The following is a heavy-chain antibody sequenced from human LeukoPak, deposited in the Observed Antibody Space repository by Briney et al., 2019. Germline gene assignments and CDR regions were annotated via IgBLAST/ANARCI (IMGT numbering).Heavy chain of an antibody. J-gene: IGHJ4*02. CDR1: GVSISNYY. CDR3: ARGGASSKFFDA. Sequence: PSETLSLTCSVPGVSISNYYWSWIRQPPGKGLEWIAFIYYDGTTNYNPSLKSRATISVDTSKNQYSLNLISVTPADTAVYYCARGGASSKFFDAWGQGILVTVSS. D-gene: IGHD6-6*01. CDR2: IYYDGTT. V-gene: IGHV4-59*01.